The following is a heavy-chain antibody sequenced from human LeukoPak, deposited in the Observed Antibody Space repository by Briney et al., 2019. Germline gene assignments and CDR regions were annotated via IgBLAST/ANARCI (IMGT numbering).Heavy chain of an antibody. J-gene: IGHJ4*02. CDR2: VYQSGIT. V-gene: IGHV4-38-2*01. Sequence: SETLSFTCAVSGYSISSGYYCGWIRQPPGKGLEWIGNVYQSGITYYNASLKSRVTISVDTSKNQFSLKLNSVSAADTAVYYCARRYSNPYFDYWGQGTLVTVSS. CDR3: ARRYSNPYFDY. D-gene: IGHD4-11*01. CDR1: GYSISSGYY.